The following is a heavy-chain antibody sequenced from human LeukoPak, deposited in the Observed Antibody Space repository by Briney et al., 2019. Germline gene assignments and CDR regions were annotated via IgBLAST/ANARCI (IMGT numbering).Heavy chain of an antibody. V-gene: IGHV3-21*01. CDR1: GFTFSSYI. D-gene: IGHD3-22*01. Sequence: GGSLRLSCAASGFTFSSYIMNWVRQAPGKGLEWVSSISSSSSYIYYADSVKGRFTISRDNAKNSLYLQMNSLRAEDTAVYYCARDLRPLIDYDSCGYYPPFAFDIWGQGTMVTVSS. CDR3: ARDLRPLIDYDSCGYYPPFAFDI. CDR2: ISSSSSYI. J-gene: IGHJ3*02.